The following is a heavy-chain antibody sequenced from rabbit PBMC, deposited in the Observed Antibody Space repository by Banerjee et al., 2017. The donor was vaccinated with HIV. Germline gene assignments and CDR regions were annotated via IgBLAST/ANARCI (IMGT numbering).Heavy chain of an antibody. V-gene: IGHV1S40*01. J-gene: IGHJ2*01. CDR3: ATAGGSGDDFFDP. CDR1: GFSFSSSYY. D-gene: IGHD2-1*01. CDR2: IDTKSDST. Sequence: QSLEESGGDLVKPGASLTLTCTASGFSFSSSYYMCWVRQAPGKGLELIACIDTKSDSTYYATWAKGRFTISKTSSTTVTLQMTSLTAADTATYFCATAGGSGDDFFDPWGPGTLVTVS.